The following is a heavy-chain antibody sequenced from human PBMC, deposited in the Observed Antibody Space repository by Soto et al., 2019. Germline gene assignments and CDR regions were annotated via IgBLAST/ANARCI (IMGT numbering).Heavy chain of an antibody. J-gene: IGHJ4*02. Sequence: EVQLVESGGGLVQPGGSLRLSCAASGFTFSSYSINWVRQAPGKGLEWVSYISSSSSGIYYADSVKGRFTISRDNAQNSVYLQMNSLRAEDTAVYYCARVGVTSWCNDYWGQGSLVTVSS. V-gene: IGHV3-48*01. CDR3: ARVGVTSWCNDY. CDR2: ISSSSSGI. CDR1: GFTFSSYS. D-gene: IGHD2-8*01.